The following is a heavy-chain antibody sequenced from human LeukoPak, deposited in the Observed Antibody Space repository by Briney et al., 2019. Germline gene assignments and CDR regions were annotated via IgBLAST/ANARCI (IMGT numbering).Heavy chain of an antibody. V-gene: IGHV4-39*07. CDR3: ARGRGVVTAIDY. D-gene: IGHD2-21*02. CDR2: INHSGST. Sequence: SETLSLTCTVSGGSISSSSYYWGWIRQPPGKGLEWIGEINHSGSTNYNPSLKSRVTISVDTSKNQFSLKLSSVTAADTAVYYCARGRGVVTAIDYWGQGTLVTVSS. CDR1: GGSISSSSYY. J-gene: IGHJ4*02.